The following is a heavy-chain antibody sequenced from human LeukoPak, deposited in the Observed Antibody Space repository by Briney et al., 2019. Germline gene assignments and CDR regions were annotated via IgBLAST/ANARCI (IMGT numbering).Heavy chain of an antibody. CDR1: GYTFTSYG. D-gene: IGHD2-2*01. Sequence: ASVKVSCKASGYTFTSYGISWVRQAPGQGLEWMGWISAYNGNTNYAQKLQGRVTMTTDTSTSTAYMELRSLRSEDTAVYYCARVPEQDIVVVPAAKSPYYYYYYMDVWGKGTTVTVSS. V-gene: IGHV1-18*01. J-gene: IGHJ6*03. CDR2: ISAYNGNT. CDR3: ARVPEQDIVVVPAAKSPYYYYYYMDV.